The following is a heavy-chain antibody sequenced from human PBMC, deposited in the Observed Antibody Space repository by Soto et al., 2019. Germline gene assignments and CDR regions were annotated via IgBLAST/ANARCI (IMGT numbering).Heavy chain of an antibody. J-gene: IGHJ6*02. CDR3: ARSPTPSGSSQTGLSYYYYGVDV. V-gene: IGHV6-1*01. D-gene: IGHD1-26*01. Sequence: SQPLSRTCAISGASVSSNNAACNCIRQSPSRGLEWLGRTYYRSKWYSDYASSVKSRIIIKPDTSQNQFSLQLNSVTPEDTAVYYCARSPTPSGSSQTGLSYYYYGVDVWGQGTTVTVSS. CDR1: GASVSSNNAA. CDR2: TYYRSKWYS.